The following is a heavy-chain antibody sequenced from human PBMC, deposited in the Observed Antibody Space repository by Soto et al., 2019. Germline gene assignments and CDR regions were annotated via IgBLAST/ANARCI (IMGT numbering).Heavy chain of an antibody. CDR1: GGSISSYY. J-gene: IGHJ4*02. Sequence: PSETLSLTCTVSGGSISSYYWSWIRQPPGKGLEWIGYIYYSGSTNYNPSLKSRVTISVDTSKNQFSLKLSSVTAADTAVYYCAREVIVATGGTYYFDYWGQGTLVTVSS. CDR2: IYYSGST. CDR3: AREVIVATGGTYYFDY. V-gene: IGHV4-59*01. D-gene: IGHD5-12*01.